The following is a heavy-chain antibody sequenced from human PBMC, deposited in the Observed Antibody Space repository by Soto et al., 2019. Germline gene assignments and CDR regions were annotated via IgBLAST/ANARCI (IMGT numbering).Heavy chain of an antibody. D-gene: IGHD6-13*01. CDR1: GFTFDDYA. CDR2: INWNSGSI. CDR3: VKDESINWYGGHFRH. V-gene: IGHV3-9*01. Sequence: EVQLVESGGGLVQPGRSLRLSCAASGFTFDDYAMHWVRQVPGKGLEWVSGINWNSGSIGYGDSVKGRFAISSDNAKNSLHLQRNSLSAEDTAFYYCVKDESINWYGGHFRHWGQGTLVTVSS. J-gene: IGHJ1*01.